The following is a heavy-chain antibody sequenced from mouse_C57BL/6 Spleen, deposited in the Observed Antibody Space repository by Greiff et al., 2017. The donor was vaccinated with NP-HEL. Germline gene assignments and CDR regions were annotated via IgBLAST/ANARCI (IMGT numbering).Heavy chain of an antibody. V-gene: IGHV2-6-1*01. Sequence: VKLMESGPGLVAPSQSLSITCTVSGFSLTSYGVHWVRQPPGKGLEWLVVIWSDGSTTYNSALKSRLSISKDNSKSQVFLKMNSLQTDDTAMYYCAIHGGYGNYVDYYAMDYWGQGTSVTVSS. CDR2: IWSDGST. CDR1: GFSLTSYG. J-gene: IGHJ4*01. D-gene: IGHD2-10*02. CDR3: AIHGGYGNYVDYYAMDY.